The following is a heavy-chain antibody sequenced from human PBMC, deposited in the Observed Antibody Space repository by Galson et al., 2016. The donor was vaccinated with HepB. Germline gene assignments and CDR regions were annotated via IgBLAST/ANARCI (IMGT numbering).Heavy chain of an antibody. J-gene: IGHJ3*02. CDR3: AKERGDCSGGTCRYHDAFDI. Sequence: SLRLSCAASGFIFSNYGMHWVRQAPGKGLEWVAVILFDGSNAYYGDSVKGRFTISRDNSKNTLSLQMNSLRAEDTAVYYCAKERGDCSGGTCRYHDAFDIWGQGTMVTVSS. D-gene: IGHD2-15*01. V-gene: IGHV3-30*18. CDR2: ILFDGSNA. CDR1: GFIFSNYG.